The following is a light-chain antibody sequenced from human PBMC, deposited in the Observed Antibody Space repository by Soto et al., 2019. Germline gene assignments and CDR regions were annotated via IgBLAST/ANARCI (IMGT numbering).Light chain of an antibody. CDR2: RAS. V-gene: IGKV1-5*03. CDR1: HSISSW. J-gene: IGKJ1*01. CDR3: QHYNSYPWT. Sequence: DIQMTQSPSTLSASVGDRLTISCRATHSISSWLAWYQQKPGQAPKLLIYRASTLESGVPSRFIGSGSGTEFTLTITSLQPDDFATYYCQHYNSYPWTFGQGTKVEIK.